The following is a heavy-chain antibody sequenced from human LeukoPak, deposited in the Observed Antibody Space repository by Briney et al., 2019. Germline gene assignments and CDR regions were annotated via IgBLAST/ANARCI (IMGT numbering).Heavy chain of an antibody. Sequence: ASVRVSCKTSGYTFTSFGISWVRQAPGQGLEWMGWISAYNGNINYAQKLQGRVTMTTDTSTSTAYMELRSLRSDDTAVFYCARDLGVDTSMIFFDYWGQGTLVTVSS. CDR2: ISAYNGNI. CDR3: ARDLGVDTSMIFFDY. CDR1: GYTFTSFG. V-gene: IGHV1-18*01. D-gene: IGHD3-16*01. J-gene: IGHJ4*02.